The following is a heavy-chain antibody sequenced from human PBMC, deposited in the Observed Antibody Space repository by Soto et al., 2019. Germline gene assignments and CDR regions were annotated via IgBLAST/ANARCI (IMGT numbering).Heavy chain of an antibody. V-gene: IGHV3-30*03. CDR2: ISYDGSNK. CDR1: GLTFSIYD. J-gene: IGHJ3*02. CDR3: AIIHSGSFGFDI. Sequence: QVQLVESGGDVVQPGRSLRLSCAASGLTFSIYDIHWVRQAPGKGLEWVALISYDGSNKYYVDSVKGRFTISRDNSKNTLYLQMNSLRAEDTAVYHCAIIHSGSFGFDIWGQGTVVTFSS. D-gene: IGHD1-26*01.